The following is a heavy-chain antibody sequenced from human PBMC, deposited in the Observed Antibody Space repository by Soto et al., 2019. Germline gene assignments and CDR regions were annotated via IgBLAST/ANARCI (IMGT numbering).Heavy chain of an antibody. CDR1: CYTFTSYY. Sequence: SGEVSFKASCYTFTSYYMHSVRQAPGQGLEWMGIINPSGGSTSYAQKFQGRVTMTRDTSTSTVYMELSSLISEDTAVYYCARDLSGGDCYSCWGQGTLVTVSS. D-gene: IGHD2-21*02. V-gene: IGHV1-46*01. CDR3: ARDLSGGDCYSC. J-gene: IGHJ4*02. CDR2: INPSGGST.